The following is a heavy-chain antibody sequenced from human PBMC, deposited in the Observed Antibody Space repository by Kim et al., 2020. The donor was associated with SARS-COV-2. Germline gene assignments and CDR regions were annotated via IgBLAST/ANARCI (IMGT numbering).Heavy chain of an antibody. CDR2: MSHDGSAT. J-gene: IGHJ3*02. Sequence: GGSLRLSCAASGFTFSTYAMNWVRQAPGKGREWVAVMSHDGSATYYADSVKGRFTISRDNSKNTLYLQMNSLRPEDTAVYYCSREEYSYSLGAFDIWGQG. CDR3: SREEYSYSLGAFDI. D-gene: IGHD5-18*01. V-gene: IGHV3-30*04. CDR1: GFTFSTYA.